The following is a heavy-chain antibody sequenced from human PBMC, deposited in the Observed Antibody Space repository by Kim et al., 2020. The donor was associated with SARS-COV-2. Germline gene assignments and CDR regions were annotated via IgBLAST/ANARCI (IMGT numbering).Heavy chain of an antibody. V-gene: IGHV3-23*01. CDR3: ARDAYSSSWYYFDY. D-gene: IGHD6-13*01. J-gene: IGHJ4*02. Sequence: ADSVKGRSTTSRDNSKNTLYLQMNSRRAEDTAVYYCARDAYSSSWYYFDYWGQGTLVTVSS.